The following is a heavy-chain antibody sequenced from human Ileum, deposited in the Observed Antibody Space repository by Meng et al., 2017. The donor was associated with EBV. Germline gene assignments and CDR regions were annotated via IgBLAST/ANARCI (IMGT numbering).Heavy chain of an antibody. Sequence: LPEPGPRTPKPSGTLFLPCICSGGSNSRCAYLWGLIPQAPRGGVELVWKYFFSGSPYYNLSLKSRVTLSLDASKNHFSLKLTSVTAADTAVYYCARGRDILVTGSERFDYWGQGTLVTVSS. CDR3: ARGRDILVTGSERFDY. CDR2: YFFSGSP. J-gene: IGHJ4*02. CDR1: GGSNSRCAYL. D-gene: IGHD2-15*01. V-gene: IGHV4-39*07.